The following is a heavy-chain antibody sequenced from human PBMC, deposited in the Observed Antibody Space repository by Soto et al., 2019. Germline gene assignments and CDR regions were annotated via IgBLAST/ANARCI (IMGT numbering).Heavy chain of an antibody. J-gene: IGHJ5*02. D-gene: IGHD3-10*01. CDR3: VRPKGSTSMYHWFDP. CDR2: IYYSGNT. V-gene: IGHV4-34*01. CDR1: GGSFSGYY. Sequence: ETLSLTCDVYGGSFSGYYWSWIRQPPGKGLEWIGSIYYSGNTYYNASLKSRVAISVDTSKNLFSLNLTSVTAADTAMYYCVRPKGSTSMYHWFDPWGQGTLVTVYS.